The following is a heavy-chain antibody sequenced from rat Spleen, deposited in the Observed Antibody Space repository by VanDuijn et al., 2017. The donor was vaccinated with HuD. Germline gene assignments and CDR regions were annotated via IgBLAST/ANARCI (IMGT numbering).Heavy chain of an antibody. CDR3: TAWGTYYYPYVMDA. CDR1: GFTFSNAA. Sequence: VQLVESGGGLVQPKESLKISCAASGFTFSNAAMYWVRQAPGKGLECVARIRTNPNNYATYYADSVKGRFTISRDDSKSMVYLQMDNLKTEYTAMYYCTAWGTYYYPYVMDAWGQGSSVAVS. D-gene: IGHD1-12*02. CDR2: IRTNPNNYAT. V-gene: IGHV10-5*01. J-gene: IGHJ4*01.